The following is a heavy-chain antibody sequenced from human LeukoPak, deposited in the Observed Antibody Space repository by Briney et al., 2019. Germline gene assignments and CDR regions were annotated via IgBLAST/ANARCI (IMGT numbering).Heavy chain of an antibody. CDR1: GGSISSGGYS. CDR3: ARIIVVENFDAFDI. Sequence: PSETLSLTCAVSGGSISSGGYSWSWIRQPPGKGLEWIGEINHSGSTNYNPSLKSRVTISVDPSKNQFSLKLSSVTAADTAVYYCARIIVVENFDAFDIWGQGTMVTVSS. D-gene: IGHD3-22*01. CDR2: INHSGST. V-gene: IGHV4-34*01. J-gene: IGHJ3*02.